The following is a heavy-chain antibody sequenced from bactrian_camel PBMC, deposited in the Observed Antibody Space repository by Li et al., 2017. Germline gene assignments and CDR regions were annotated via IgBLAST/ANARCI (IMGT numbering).Heavy chain of an antibody. D-gene: IGHD1*01. CDR2: LDSDGRI. V-gene: IGHV3S53*01. CDR1: GSIYGDAC. J-gene: IGHJ6*01. CDR3: TARYEFSLGACRGVGGLGF. Sequence: HVQLVESGGGSVQAGGSLRLSCGASGSIYGDACVGWLRQASGKEREWVGSLDSDGRINYVDSVKGRFTISKDNRKNILYLQMNSLTPGDTAMYYCTARYEFSLGACRGVGGLGFWGQGTQVTVS.